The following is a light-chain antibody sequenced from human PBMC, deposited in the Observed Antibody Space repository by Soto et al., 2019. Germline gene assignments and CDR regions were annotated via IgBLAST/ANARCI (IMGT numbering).Light chain of an antibody. CDR3: FSFTTTSTHV. CDR1: SSDVGGYNY. CDR2: DVT. Sequence: QSVLTQPRSVSGSPGQSVAISCTGTSSDVGGYNYVSWYQQHPGKAPKLIIYDVTKRPSGVPDRFSGSSSGNTASLTISGLQVEDEAEYFCFSFTTTSTHVFGTGTKVTVL. J-gene: IGLJ1*01. V-gene: IGLV2-11*01.